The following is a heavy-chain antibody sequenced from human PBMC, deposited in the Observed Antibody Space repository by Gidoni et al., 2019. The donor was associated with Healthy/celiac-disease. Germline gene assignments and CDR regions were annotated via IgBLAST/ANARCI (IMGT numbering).Heavy chain of an antibody. D-gene: IGHD3-3*01. Sequence: QVQLVESGGGLVKPGGSLRLSCAASGFTFSDYYMSWIRQAPGKGLEWVSYISSSSSYTNYADSVKGRFTISRENAKNSLYLQMNSLRAEDTAVYYCARATTIFGVVPDYWGQGTLVTVSS. J-gene: IGHJ4*02. CDR2: ISSSSSYT. CDR3: ARATTIFGVVPDY. V-gene: IGHV3-11*06. CDR1: GFTFSDYY.